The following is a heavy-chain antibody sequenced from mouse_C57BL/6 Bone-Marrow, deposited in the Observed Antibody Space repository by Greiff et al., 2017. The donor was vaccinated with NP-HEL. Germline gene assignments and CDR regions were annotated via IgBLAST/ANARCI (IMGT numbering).Heavy chain of an antibody. J-gene: IGHJ3*01. Sequence: EVQVVESGGGLVQPGGSLKLSCAASGFTFSDYYMYWVRQTPEKRLEWVAYISNGGGSTYYPDTVKGRFTISRDNAKNTLYLQMSRLKSEDTAMYYCARPGGYYDYDGFAYWGQGTLVTVSA. CDR3: ARPGGYYDYDGFAY. D-gene: IGHD2-4*01. CDR1: GFTFSDYY. V-gene: IGHV5-12*01. CDR2: ISNGGGST.